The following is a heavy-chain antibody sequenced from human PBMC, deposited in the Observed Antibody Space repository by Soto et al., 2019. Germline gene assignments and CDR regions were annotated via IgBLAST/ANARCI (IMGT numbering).Heavy chain of an antibody. V-gene: IGHV3-33*01. CDR1: GFTFSSYG. Sequence: GGSLRLSCAASGFTFSSYGMHWVRQAPGKGLEWVAVIWYDGSNKYYVDSVKGRFTISRDNSKNTLYLQMNSLRAEDTAVYYCARDQQDQLLPYYYYYYGMDVWGQGTTVTVSS. CDR2: IWYDGSNK. J-gene: IGHJ6*02. CDR3: ARDQQDQLLPYYYYYYGMDV. D-gene: IGHD2-2*01.